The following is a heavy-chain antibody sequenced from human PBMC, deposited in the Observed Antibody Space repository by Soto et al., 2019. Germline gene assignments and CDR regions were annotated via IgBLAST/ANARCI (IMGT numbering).Heavy chain of an antibody. CDR1: GYSFTSYW. CDR2: IYPGDSDT. D-gene: IGHD2-21*02. CDR3: ARHCRGGDCYSHEYFQH. V-gene: IGHV5-51*01. Sequence: GESLKISCKGSGYSFTSYWIGWVRQMPGKGLEWMGVIYPGDSDTRYSPSFQGQVTISADKSISTAYLQWSSLKASDTAMYYCARHCRGGDCYSHEYFQHWGQGTLVTVSS. J-gene: IGHJ1*01.